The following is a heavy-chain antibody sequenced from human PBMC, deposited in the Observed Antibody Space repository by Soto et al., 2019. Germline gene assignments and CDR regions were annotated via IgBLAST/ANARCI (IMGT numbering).Heavy chain of an antibody. CDR2: ISGSGDNT. D-gene: IGHD2-2*01. V-gene: IGHV3-23*01. CDR1: AITLTSCG. CDR3: LSRTAEVGVADY. J-gene: IGHJ4*02. Sequence: GVRRRLPWFAAAITLTSCGMGWVRQDPGKGPECLQLISGSGDNTYYAVFVKGLFTIGRDSARNTLYLRMNRLGAEDTAVDCGLSRTAEVGVADYWGQETLVRVSS.